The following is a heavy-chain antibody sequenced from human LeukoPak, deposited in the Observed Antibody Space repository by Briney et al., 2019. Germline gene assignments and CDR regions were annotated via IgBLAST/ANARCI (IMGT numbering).Heavy chain of an antibody. CDR2: INSRSSYV. J-gene: IGHJ6*04. CDR1: GFTFSSYS. V-gene: IGHV3-21*01. D-gene: IGHD3-22*01. Sequence: GGSLRLSSAASGFTFSSYSMNWVRQAPGKGLEWVSSINSRSSYVYYADSVKGRFTISRDNAKNSLYLQMNSLRAEDTAVYYCARGPTMKMDVWGKGTTVTVSS. CDR3: ARGPTMKMDV.